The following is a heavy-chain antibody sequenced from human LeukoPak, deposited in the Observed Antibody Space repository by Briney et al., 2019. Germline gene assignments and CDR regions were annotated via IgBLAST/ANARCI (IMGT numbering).Heavy chain of an antibody. CDR2: INPSGGRT. CDR3: ARGPGEGGSSGYYYGKPEDPAEYYFDY. Sequence: ASVEVSCKASGYTFTSYYMHGVRQVRGQGVEWMGIINPSGGRTSYEQKFQGRVTMTRDMSTSTVYMELSSLRSEDTAVYYCARGPGEGGSSGYYYGKPEDPAEYYFDYWGQGTLVTVSS. V-gene: IGHV1-46*01. CDR1: GYTFTSYY. J-gene: IGHJ4*02. D-gene: IGHD3-22*01.